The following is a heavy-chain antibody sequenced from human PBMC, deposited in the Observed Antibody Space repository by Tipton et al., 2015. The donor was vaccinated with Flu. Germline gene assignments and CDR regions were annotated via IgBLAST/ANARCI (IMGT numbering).Heavy chain of an antibody. CDR2: INHSGST. V-gene: IGHV4-34*01. CDR1: GGSISDYY. J-gene: IGHJ6*02. Sequence: TLSLTCTVSGGSISDYYWSWIRQPPGKGLEWIGEINHSGSTNYNPSLKSRVTISVDTSKNQFSLKLSSVTAADTAVYYCARGHTAMVGSLYYYGMDVWGQGTTVTVSS. CDR3: ARGHTAMVGSLYYYGMDV. D-gene: IGHD5-18*01.